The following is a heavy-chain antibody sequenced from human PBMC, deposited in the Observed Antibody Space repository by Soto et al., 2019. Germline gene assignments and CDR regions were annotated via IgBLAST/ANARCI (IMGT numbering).Heavy chain of an antibody. D-gene: IGHD2-15*01. Sequence: GGSLRLSCAASGFTFSSYAMHWVRQAPGKGLEWVAVISYDGSNKYYADSVKGRFTISRDNSKNTLYLQMNSLRAEDTAVYYCAREDIVVVVAATPSAFDIWGQGTMVTVSS. CDR2: ISYDGSNK. J-gene: IGHJ3*02. CDR1: GFTFSSYA. CDR3: AREDIVVVVAATPSAFDI. V-gene: IGHV3-30-3*01.